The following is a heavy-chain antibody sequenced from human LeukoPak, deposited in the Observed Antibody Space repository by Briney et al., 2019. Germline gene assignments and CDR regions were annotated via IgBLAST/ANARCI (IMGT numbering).Heavy chain of an antibody. CDR3: AKDTYGSGSSHFDY. CDR1: GFTFSSYA. D-gene: IGHD3-10*01. V-gene: IGHV3-23*01. Sequence: AGGSLRLSCAASGFTFSSYAMSWVRQAPGKGLEWVSGISGSGGGTYYADSVKGRFTISRDNSKNTLYLRMTSLRAEDTAVYYCAKDTYGSGSSHFDYWGQGTLVTVSS. CDR2: ISGSGGGT. J-gene: IGHJ4*02.